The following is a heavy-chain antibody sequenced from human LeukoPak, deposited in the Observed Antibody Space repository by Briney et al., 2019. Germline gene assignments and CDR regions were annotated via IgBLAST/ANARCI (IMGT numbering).Heavy chain of an antibody. CDR1: GGSFSGYY. J-gene: IGHJ4*02. V-gene: IGHV4-34*01. CDR2: INHSGST. D-gene: IGHD3-9*01. Sequence: SETLSLTCAVYGGSFSGYYWSWIRQPPGKGLEWIGEINHSGSTNYNPSPKSRVTISVDTSKNQFSLKLSSVTAADTAVYYCARGSKRYYDILTGYDYWGQGTLVTVSS. CDR3: ARGSKRYYDILTGYDY.